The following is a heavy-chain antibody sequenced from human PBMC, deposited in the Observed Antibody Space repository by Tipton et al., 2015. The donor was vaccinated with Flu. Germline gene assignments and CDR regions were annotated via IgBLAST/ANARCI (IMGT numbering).Heavy chain of an antibody. Sequence: TLSLTCTVSGGSISSYYWSWIRQPPGRGLEWIGYIYYSGITNYNPSLKSRVTISVDTSKNQFSLKLSSVTAADTAVYYCARGDCSSTSCLDYWGQGTLVTVSS. CDR3: ARGDCSSTSCLDY. V-gene: IGHV4-59*01. J-gene: IGHJ4*02. CDR2: IYYSGIT. D-gene: IGHD2-2*01. CDR1: GGSISSYY.